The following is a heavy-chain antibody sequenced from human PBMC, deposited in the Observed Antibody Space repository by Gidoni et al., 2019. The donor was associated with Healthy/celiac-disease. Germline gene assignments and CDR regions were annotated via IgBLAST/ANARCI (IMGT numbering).Heavy chain of an antibody. CDR3: AARTGTGKSYYYYYGMDV. CDR2: ISGSGGST. J-gene: IGHJ6*02. D-gene: IGHD1-1*01. CDR1: GFTFSSYA. Sequence: EVQLLESGGGLVQPGGSLRLSCAASGFTFSSYAMSWVRQAPGKGLEWVSAISGSGGSTYYADSVKGRFTISRDNSKNTLYLQMNSLRAEDTAVYYCAARTGTGKSYYYYYGMDVWGQGTTVTVSS. V-gene: IGHV3-23*01.